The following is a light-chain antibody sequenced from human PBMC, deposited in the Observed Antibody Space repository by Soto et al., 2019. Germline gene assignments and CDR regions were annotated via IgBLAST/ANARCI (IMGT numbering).Light chain of an antibody. CDR1: QRVTNNY. Sequence: EVVLTQSPGTLSLSPGERATLSCRASQRVTNNYLAWYHQKPGRAPRLLIFGAINRATGIPNRFSGSGSGTDFTLTISGLEPEDFALYFCQQYGTKPLTFGGGTKVEF. CDR2: GAI. CDR3: QQYGTKPLT. J-gene: IGKJ4*02. V-gene: IGKV3-20*01.